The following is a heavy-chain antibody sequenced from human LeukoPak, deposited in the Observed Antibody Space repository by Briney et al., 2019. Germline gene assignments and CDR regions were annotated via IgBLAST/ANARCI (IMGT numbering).Heavy chain of an antibody. D-gene: IGHD5-12*01. CDR3: AREARLASAAGLDV. Sequence: SETLSLTCDIFGDSISDYYWSWLRQPAGKGLEWIGRLHGSAAIKYNPSLRSRLGLSGDTSKNQFSLKLTSVTAADTAVYYCAREARLASAAGLDVWGQGTMVTVS. V-gene: IGHV4-4*07. CDR2: LHGSAAI. CDR1: GDSISDYY. J-gene: IGHJ6*02.